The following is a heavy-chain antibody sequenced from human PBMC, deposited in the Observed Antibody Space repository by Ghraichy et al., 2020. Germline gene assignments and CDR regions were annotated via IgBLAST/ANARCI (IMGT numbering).Heavy chain of an antibody. CDR2: IKSKTDGGTI. J-gene: IGHJ6*02. Sequence: LSLTCAASGFTFSNAWMNWVRQAPGKGLEWVGRIKSKTDGGTIDYAAPVKGRFTISRDDSKNTLYLQMNSLKTEDTAVYYCTTAYIVPTTIIYYYFYGMDVWGQGTTVTVSS. V-gene: IGHV3-15*01. D-gene: IGHD2-2*02. CDR1: GFTFSNAW. CDR3: TTAYIVPTTIIYYYFYGMDV.